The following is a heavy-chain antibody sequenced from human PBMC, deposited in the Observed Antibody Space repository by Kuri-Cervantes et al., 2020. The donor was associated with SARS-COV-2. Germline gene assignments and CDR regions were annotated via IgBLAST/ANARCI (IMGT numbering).Heavy chain of an antibody. CDR1: GGSISSSSYY. CDR2: TYYSGST. J-gene: IGHJ4*02. D-gene: IGHD2-2*01. Sequence: SETLSLTCTVSGGSISSSSYYWGWIRQPPGKGLEWIGSTYYSGSTYYNPPLKSRVTISVDTSKNQFSLKLSSVTAADTAVYYCARQGGIVVVPAALWGQGTLVTVSS. CDR3: ARQGGIVVVPAAL. V-gene: IGHV4-39*01.